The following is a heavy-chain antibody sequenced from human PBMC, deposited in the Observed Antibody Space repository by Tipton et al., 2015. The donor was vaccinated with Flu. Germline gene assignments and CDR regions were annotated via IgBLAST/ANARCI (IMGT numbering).Heavy chain of an antibody. CDR1: GGSISTSGYY. CDR2: IRYGGSS. V-gene: IGHV4-39*07. D-gene: IGHD3-3*01. CDR3: ARVPLSGDMDV. J-gene: IGHJ6*02. Sequence: TLSLTCTVSGGSISTSGYYWGWIRQPPGKGLEWIGSIRYGGSSYYTPSLKSRVTVSLDMSKDQFSLKLASVTAADTAVYYCARVPLSGDMDVWGQGTTVTVSS.